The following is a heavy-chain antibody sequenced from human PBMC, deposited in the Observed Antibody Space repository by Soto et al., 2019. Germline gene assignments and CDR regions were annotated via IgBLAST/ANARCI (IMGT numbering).Heavy chain of an antibody. V-gene: IGHV1-24*01. J-gene: IGHJ4*02. CDR1: GYTLTELS. Sequence: ASVKVSCKVSGYTLTELSMHWVRQAPGKGLEWMGGFDPEDGETIYAQKFQGRVTMTEDTSTDTAYMELSSLRSEDTAVYYCAGVFYGVPAAMGGLYYWGQVTLVTVSS. CDR3: AGVFYGVPAAMGGLYY. CDR2: FDPEDGET. D-gene: IGHD2-2*01.